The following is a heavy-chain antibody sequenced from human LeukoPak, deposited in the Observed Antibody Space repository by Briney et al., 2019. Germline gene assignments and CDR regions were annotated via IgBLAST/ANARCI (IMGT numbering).Heavy chain of an antibody. CDR1: GYSFTSYW. V-gene: IGHV5-51*01. J-gene: IGHJ4*02. D-gene: IGHD6-13*01. CDR2: IYPGDSDT. Sequence: GESLQISCKAFGYSFTSYWIGGVRQMPGKGLEWMGIIYPGDSDTRYSPSFQGQVTISADKSISTAYLQWSSLKASDTAIYYCARTHSSSWPYSFDYWGQGTLVTVSS. CDR3: ARTHSSSWPYSFDY.